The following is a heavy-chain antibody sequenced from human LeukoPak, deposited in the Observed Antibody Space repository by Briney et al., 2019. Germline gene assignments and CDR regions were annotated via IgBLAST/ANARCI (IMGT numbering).Heavy chain of an antibody. CDR2: INPGDSDT. CDR1: GYSFTSSW. Sequence: GESLQISCQASGYSFTSSWIGWARQMPGKGLEWMAIINPGDSDTRYSPSFQGQVTISADKSISTVYLQWGSLKASDTAMYYCARQPGAGWFDPWGQGTLVTVSP. J-gene: IGHJ5*02. CDR3: ARQPGAGWFDP. V-gene: IGHV5-51*01. D-gene: IGHD3-10*01.